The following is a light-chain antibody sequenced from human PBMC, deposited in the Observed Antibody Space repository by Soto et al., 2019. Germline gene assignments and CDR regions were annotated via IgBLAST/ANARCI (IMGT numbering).Light chain of an antibody. V-gene: IGKV3-11*01. CDR2: DAS. CDR1: QSVSSY. CDR3: QHRSNWPPFT. Sequence: EIVLTQSPATLSLSPGERATLSCRASQSVSSYLAWYQQKPGQAPRLLIYDASTRATGIPARFSGSGSGTVFPLTISSLEPGDFAVYYCQHRSNWPPFTFGPGTKVDIK. J-gene: IGKJ3*01.